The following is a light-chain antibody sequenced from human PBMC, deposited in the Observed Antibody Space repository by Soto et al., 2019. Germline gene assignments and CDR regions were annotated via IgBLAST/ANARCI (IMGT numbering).Light chain of an antibody. Sequence: QSALTQPSSVSGSPGQSITISCAGSISDIGPYNHVSWYQQHPGKAPKLIIYGVIDRPSGVSNRFYGSKSGTTASLTISGLQAEDEADYYCSSYTSTDALYVLGTGTKVTVL. V-gene: IGLV2-14*01. CDR1: ISDIGPYNH. J-gene: IGLJ1*01. CDR3: SSYTSTDALYV. CDR2: GVI.